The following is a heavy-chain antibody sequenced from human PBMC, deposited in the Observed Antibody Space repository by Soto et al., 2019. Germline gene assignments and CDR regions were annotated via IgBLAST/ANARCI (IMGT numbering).Heavy chain of an antibody. CDR1: GFTFSDSW. Sequence: EVQLVESGGGLVQPGGSLRLSCTASGFTFSDSWMTWVRQAPGKGLEWVARIKTDESEKKYADSVKGRFSISRDNAKNSMYLQMDSLRGEATAVYYCVRGGSNYASWGQGTLVTVSS. CDR3: VRGGSNYAS. J-gene: IGHJ5*02. CDR2: IKTDESEK. D-gene: IGHD4-4*01. V-gene: IGHV3-7*01.